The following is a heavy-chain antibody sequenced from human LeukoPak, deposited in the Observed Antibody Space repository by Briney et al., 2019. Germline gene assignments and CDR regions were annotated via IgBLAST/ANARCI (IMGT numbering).Heavy chain of an antibody. V-gene: IGHV4-4*07. Sequence: SETLSLTCAVYGGSFSGYYWSWLRQPAGKGLEWIGRIYTSGSTNYNPSLKSRVTMSVDTSKNQFSLKLSSVTAADTAVYYCARDGFYCSSTSCSFYYYYGMDVWGQGTTVTVSS. CDR2: IYTSGST. CDR3: ARDGFYCSSTSCSFYYYYGMDV. CDR1: GGSFSGYY. J-gene: IGHJ6*02. D-gene: IGHD2-2*01.